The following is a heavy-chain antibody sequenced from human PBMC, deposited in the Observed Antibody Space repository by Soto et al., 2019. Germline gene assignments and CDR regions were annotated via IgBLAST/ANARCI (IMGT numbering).Heavy chain of an antibody. V-gene: IGHV4-30-4*01. Sequence: QVQLQESGPGLVKPSQTLSLTCTVSGGSISSGDYYWSWIRQPPGKGLEWIGYIYYSGSTYYNPSLKSRFTISVDPPKNRFPLKLSSVTAADRAVYYCAGWGLPGGVDYGGQGTLVPVSS. J-gene: IGHJ4*02. D-gene: IGHD1-26*01. CDR2: IYYSGST. CDR1: GGSISSGDYY. CDR3: AGWGLPGGVDY.